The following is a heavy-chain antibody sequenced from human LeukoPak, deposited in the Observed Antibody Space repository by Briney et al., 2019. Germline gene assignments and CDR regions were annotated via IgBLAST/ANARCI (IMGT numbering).Heavy chain of an antibody. V-gene: IGHV4-61*02. J-gene: IGHJ6*03. CDR1: GGSISSSSYY. CDR3: ARALAPFAHMDV. CDR2: IYTSGST. D-gene: IGHD3-10*01. Sequence: PSETLSLTCTVSGGSISSSSYYWSWIRQPAGKGLEWIGRIYTSGSTNYNPSLKSRVTISVDTSKNQFSPKLSSVTAADTAVYYCARALAPFAHMDVWGKGTTVTISS.